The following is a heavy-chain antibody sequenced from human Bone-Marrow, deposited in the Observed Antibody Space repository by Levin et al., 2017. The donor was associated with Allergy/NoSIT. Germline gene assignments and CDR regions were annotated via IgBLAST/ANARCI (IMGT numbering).Heavy chain of an antibody. V-gene: IGHV3-11*01. Sequence: PGGSLRLSCAASGFTFSDYYMSWIRQAPGKGLEWVSYISSSGSTIYYADSVKGRFTIFRDNAKNSLYLQMNSLRAEDTAVYYCVRAGQWLVLGWFDPWGQGTLVTVSS. CDR1: GFTFSDYY. J-gene: IGHJ5*02. CDR3: VRAGQWLVLGWFDP. D-gene: IGHD6-19*01. CDR2: ISSSGSTI.